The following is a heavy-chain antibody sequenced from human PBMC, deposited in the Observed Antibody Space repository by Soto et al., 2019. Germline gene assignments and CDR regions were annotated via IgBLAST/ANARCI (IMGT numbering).Heavy chain of an antibody. Sequence: QVQLVESGGGLAKPGGSLRLSCAASGFTFSDHYMTWIRQAPGKGLEWISYINPSGSTTDYADSVRGRFTISRDNAENSLYLQMNGLRAEDTVLYYCARGHHIMDLWGQGATVTVSS. V-gene: IGHV3-11*04. CDR3: ARGHHIMDL. J-gene: IGHJ6*02. CDR2: INPSGSTT. CDR1: GFTFSDHY.